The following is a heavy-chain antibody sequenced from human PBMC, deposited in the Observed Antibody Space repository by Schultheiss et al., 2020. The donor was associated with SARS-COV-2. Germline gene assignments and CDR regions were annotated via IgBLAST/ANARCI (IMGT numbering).Heavy chain of an antibody. CDR3: AKTTGYSSGWYGYFDY. J-gene: IGHJ4*02. Sequence: GESLKISCAASGFTFSDYYMSWIRQAPGKGLEWVSYISSSSSYTNYADSVKGRFTISRDNAKNSLYLQMNSLRAEDTAVYYCAKTTGYSSGWYGYFDYWGQGTLVTVSS. CDR2: ISSSSSYT. D-gene: IGHD6-19*01. CDR1: GFTFSDYY. V-gene: IGHV3-11*06.